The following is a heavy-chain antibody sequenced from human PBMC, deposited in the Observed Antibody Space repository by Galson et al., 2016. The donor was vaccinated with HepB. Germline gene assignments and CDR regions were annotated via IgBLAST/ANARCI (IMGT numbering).Heavy chain of an antibody. V-gene: IGHV3-74*01. CDR1: GFTFSSYW. Sequence: SLRLSCAASGFTFSSYWMHWVRQSPEEGLVWVSHINSDGSTPAYAASVKGRFTISRDNAKKTLYLQMNSLRVEDTAVYYCARDPLLWGHLFDPWGQGTLVTVSS. CDR3: ARDPLLWGHLFDP. CDR2: INSDGSTP. J-gene: IGHJ5*02. D-gene: IGHD3-10*01.